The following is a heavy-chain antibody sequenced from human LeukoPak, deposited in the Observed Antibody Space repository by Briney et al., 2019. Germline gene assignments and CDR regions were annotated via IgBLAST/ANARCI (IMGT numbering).Heavy chain of an antibody. V-gene: IGHV3-23*01. Sequence: GGSLRLSLAASGFTFSSHARNWVRPAPGKGLAWVATISGSGESTNYADSVKGRFTISRDKSKNTLYLQMSSLRADDTAMYYCAKRIVGARSLFDFRGQGTLVTVSS. CDR2: ISGSGEST. CDR3: AKRIVGARSLFDF. D-gene: IGHD1-26*01. CDR1: GFTFSSHA. J-gene: IGHJ4*02.